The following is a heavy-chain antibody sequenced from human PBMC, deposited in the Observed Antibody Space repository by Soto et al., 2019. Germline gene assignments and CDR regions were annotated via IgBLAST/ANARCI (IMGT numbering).Heavy chain of an antibody. D-gene: IGHD6-13*01. CDR2: IYYSGST. J-gene: IGHJ3*02. CDR1: GGSISSYY. V-gene: IGHV4-59*08. CDR3: ARHHRYSSSWRPIDAFDI. Sequence: SETLSLTCTVSGGSISSYYWSWIRQPPGKGLGWIGYIYYSGSTNYNPSLKSRVTISVDTSKNQFSLKLSSVTAADTAVYYCARHHRYSSSWRPIDAFDIWGQGTMVTVSS.